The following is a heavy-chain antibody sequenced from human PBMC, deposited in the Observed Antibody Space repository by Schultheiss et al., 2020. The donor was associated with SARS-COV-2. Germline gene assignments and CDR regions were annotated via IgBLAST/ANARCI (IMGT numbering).Heavy chain of an antibody. J-gene: IGHJ4*02. V-gene: IGHV1-46*01. CDR1: GGIFSNYA. D-gene: IGHD6-19*01. CDR2: ISPTGGTT. Sequence: ASVKVSCKASGGIFSNYAISWVRQAPGQGLEWMGIISPTGGTTRYAQKIQGRVSMTRDTSTSTVYMELRSLRSEDTAVYYCAREGGQPVAGYFDYWGQGTLVTVSS. CDR3: AREGGQPVAGYFDY.